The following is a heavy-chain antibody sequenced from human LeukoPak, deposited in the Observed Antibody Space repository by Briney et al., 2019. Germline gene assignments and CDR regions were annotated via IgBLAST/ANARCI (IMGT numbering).Heavy chain of an antibody. CDR3: ARGRITGTTCPMDV. CDR2: INHGGST. CDR1: GGSYSGYY. V-gene: IGHV4-34*01. J-gene: IGHJ6*03. Sequence: PSETLSLTCGIYGGSYSGYYWTWVRHPPGKGLEWIGEINHGGSTNYNPSLKSRVTISVDTSKNQFSLKLNSVTAADTAVYYCARGRITGTTCPMDVWGKGTAVTVSS. D-gene: IGHD1-7*01.